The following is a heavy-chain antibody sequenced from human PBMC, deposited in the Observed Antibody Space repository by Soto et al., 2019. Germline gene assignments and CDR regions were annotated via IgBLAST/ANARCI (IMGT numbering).Heavy chain of an antibody. D-gene: IGHD3-3*01. CDR1: GFTFDDYA. V-gene: IGHV3-9*01. Sequence: GGSLRLSCAASGFTFDDYAMHWVRQAPGKGLEWVSGISWNSGSIGYADSVKGRFTISRDNAKNSLYLQMNSLRAEDTALYYCAKDFGGTYYDFWSAFDYWGQGTLVTVSS. J-gene: IGHJ4*02. CDR3: AKDFGGTYYDFWSAFDY. CDR2: ISWNSGSI.